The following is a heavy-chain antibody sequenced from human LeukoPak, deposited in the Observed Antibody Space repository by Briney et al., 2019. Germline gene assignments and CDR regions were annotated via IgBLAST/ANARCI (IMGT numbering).Heavy chain of an antibody. CDR2: INPNSGGT. J-gene: IGHJ5*02. CDR3: ARDYSSSSGGSKFDP. D-gene: IGHD6-6*01. Sequence: ASVKVSCKDSGYTFTGYYIHWVRQAPGQGLEWMGRINPNSGGTNYAQKFQGRVTMTRDTSISTAYMELSRLRSDDTAVYYCARDYSSSSGGSKFDPWGQGALVTVSS. CDR1: GYTFTGYY. V-gene: IGHV1-2*06.